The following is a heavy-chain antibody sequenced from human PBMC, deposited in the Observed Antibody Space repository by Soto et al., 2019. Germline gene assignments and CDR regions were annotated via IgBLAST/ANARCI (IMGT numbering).Heavy chain of an antibody. Sequence: QVHLVQSGAEVKKPGASVKVSCKGSGYDFTTYGITWVRQAPGQGLEWMAWISAHNGNTDYAQKLQGRVSVTRDTSTSTAYTAPRSLRSDDTAVYYCARGRDGDSWGQGALVTVSS. V-gene: IGHV1-18*01. CDR3: ARGRDGDS. CDR1: GYDFTTYG. J-gene: IGHJ4*02. CDR2: ISAHNGNT.